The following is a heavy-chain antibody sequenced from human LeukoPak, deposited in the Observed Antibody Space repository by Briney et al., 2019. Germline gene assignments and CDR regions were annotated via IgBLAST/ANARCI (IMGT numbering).Heavy chain of an antibody. CDR3: ARDRHFDL. V-gene: IGHV3-30-3*01. CDR1: GFTFSSYP. Sequence: PGGSLRLSCAASGFTFSSYPIHWVRQAPGKGLEWVALISYDGSNQYYADSVKGRFTISRGNSKNTLYLQMNSLRAEDTAVYYCARDRHFDLWGRGTLVTVSS. CDR2: ISYDGSNQ. J-gene: IGHJ2*01.